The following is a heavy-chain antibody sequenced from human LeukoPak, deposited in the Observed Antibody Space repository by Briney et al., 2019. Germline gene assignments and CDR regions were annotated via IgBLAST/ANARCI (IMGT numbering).Heavy chain of an antibody. CDR2: ISYTGGST. J-gene: IGHJ4*02. Sequence: GRSLRLSCAASGFTFHSYAMSWVRQAPGKGLEWVSAISYTGGSTYYAASVKGRFTISRDNSKNTLYLQMNSLRAEDTAVYYCARHYDYGDYFEYWGQGTLVTVSS. D-gene: IGHD4-17*01. CDR1: GFTFHSYA. CDR3: ARHYDYGDYFEY. V-gene: IGHV3-23*01.